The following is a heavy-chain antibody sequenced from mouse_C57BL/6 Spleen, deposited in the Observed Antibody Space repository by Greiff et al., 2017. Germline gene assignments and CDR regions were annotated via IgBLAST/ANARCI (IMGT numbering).Heavy chain of an antibody. V-gene: IGHV1-64*01. J-gene: IGHJ2*01. CDR2: ILPDSGST. Sequence: VKLMESGPELVKPGASVKLSCKASGYTFTSYWINWVKQRPGQGLEWIGMILPDSGSTNYNEKFKSKATLTVDKSSSTAYMQLSGLTSEDSAVYCSARLSRNYDFDYWGQGTTLTVSS. CDR3: ARLSRNYDFDY. CDR1: GYTFTSYW. D-gene: IGHD2-1*01.